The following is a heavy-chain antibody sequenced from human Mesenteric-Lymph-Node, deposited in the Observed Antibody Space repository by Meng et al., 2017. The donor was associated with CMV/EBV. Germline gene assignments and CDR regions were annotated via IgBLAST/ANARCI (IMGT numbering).Heavy chain of an antibody. CDR1: FTSYD. CDR2: MNPNSGNT. J-gene: IGHJ6*02. D-gene: IGHD3-22*01. V-gene: IGHV1-8*01. CDR3: AREPYYYDSPYYYYYGMDV. Sequence: FTSYDINWVRQATGQGLEWMGWMNPNSGNTGYAQKFQGRVTMTRNTSISTAYMELSSLRSEDTAVYYCAREPYYYDSPYYYYYGMDVWGQGTTVTVSS.